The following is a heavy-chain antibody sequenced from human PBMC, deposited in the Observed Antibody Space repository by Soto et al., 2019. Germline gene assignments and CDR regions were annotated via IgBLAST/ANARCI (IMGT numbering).Heavy chain of an antibody. V-gene: IGHV4-34*01. CDR3: ARDKITGRFDY. J-gene: IGHJ4*02. D-gene: IGHD2-8*02. CDR1: GGSFSGYY. CDR2: INHSGST. Sequence: QVQLQQWGAGLLKPSETLSLTCAVYGGSFSGYYWTWIRQPPGTGLEWIGEINHSGSTNYNPSLKGRVTISVDTSKDQFSLKLTSVTDADTAVYYWARDKITGRFDYWGQGTLVTVSS.